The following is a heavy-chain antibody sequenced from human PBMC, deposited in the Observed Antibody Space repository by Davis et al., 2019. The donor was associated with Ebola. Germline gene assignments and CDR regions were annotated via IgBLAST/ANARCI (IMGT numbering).Heavy chain of an antibody. CDR3: ARGYCSGGSCYSPDY. CDR1: GYTFTSYG. J-gene: IGHJ4*02. Sequence: ASVKVSCKASGYTFTSYGISWVRQAPGQGLEWMGWISAYNGNTNYAQKLQGRVTMTTDTSTSTAYMELSSLRSEDTAVYYCARGYCSGGSCYSPDYWGQGTLVTVSS. CDR2: ISAYNGNT. D-gene: IGHD2-15*01. V-gene: IGHV1-18*01.